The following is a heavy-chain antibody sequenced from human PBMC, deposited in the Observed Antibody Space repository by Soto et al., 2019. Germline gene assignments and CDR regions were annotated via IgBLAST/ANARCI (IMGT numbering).Heavy chain of an antibody. V-gene: IGHV4-31*11. CDR3: ARDRRVTLLRGIPRANWFDP. J-gene: IGHJ5*02. Sequence: QVRLQESGPGLVKPSQTLSLTCDVSGGSISSGTYYWSWIRQHPEKGLEWIGYIYYSGSTYYNPALKSRVTMSIDTSKNQFSLKLSSVTAADTAVYYCARDRRVTLLRGIPRANWFDPWGQGTLVTVSS. CDR2: IYYSGST. CDR1: GGSISSGTYY. D-gene: IGHD3-10*01.